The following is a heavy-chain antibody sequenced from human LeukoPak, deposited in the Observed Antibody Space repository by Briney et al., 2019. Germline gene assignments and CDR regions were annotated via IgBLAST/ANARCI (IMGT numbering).Heavy chain of an antibody. V-gene: IGHV1-18*01. CDR2: ISAYNGNT. D-gene: IGHD3-3*01. J-gene: IGHJ4*02. Sequence: ASVKVSCKASGYAFTSYGISWVRQAPGQGLEWMGWISAYNGNTNYAQKLQGRVTMTTDTSTSTAYMELRSLRSDDTAVYYCARDRGTIFGVVTYDYWGQGTLVTVSS. CDR3: ARDRGTIFGVVTYDY. CDR1: GYAFTSYG.